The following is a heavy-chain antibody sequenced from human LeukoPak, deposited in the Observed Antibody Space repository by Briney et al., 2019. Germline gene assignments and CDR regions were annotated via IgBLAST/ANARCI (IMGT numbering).Heavy chain of an antibody. CDR2: IKSKTDGGTT. V-gene: IGHV3-15*01. CDR1: GFTFSNAW. CDR3: TTDSSGGDAFDI. Sequence: GGSLRLSCAASGFTFSNAWMSWVRQAPGKGLEWVGRIKSKTDGGTTDYAAPVKGRFTISRDDSKNTLYLQMNSLKTEDTAVYYCTTDSSGGDAFDIWGQGTMVTVSS. J-gene: IGHJ3*02. D-gene: IGHD3-22*01.